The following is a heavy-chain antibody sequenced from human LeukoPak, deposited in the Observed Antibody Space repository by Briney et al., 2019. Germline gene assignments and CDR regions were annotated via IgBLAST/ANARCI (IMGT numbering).Heavy chain of an antibody. V-gene: IGHV4-59*01. CDR3: ARLRLEVDALYYFDY. J-gene: IGHJ4*02. CDR2: IYYSGST. Sequence: PSETLSLTCAVYGGSFSGYYWSWIRQPPGKGLEWIGYIYYSGSTTYNPSLKSRVTISVDTSKNQFSLRLSSVTAADTAVYYCARLRLEVDALYYFDYWGQGTLVTVSS. CDR1: GGSFSGYY. D-gene: IGHD2-15*01.